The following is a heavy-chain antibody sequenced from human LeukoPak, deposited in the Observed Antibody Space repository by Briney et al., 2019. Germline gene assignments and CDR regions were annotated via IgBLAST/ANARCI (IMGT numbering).Heavy chain of an antibody. D-gene: IGHD3-16*01. CDR1: GYSFTSYW. J-gene: IGHJ3*02. V-gene: IGHV5-51*01. CDR3: ARHAEYDYVFPLSGDQNAFDI. CDR2: IYPGDSDT. Sequence: GESLKISCKGSGYSFTSYWIGWVRQMPGKGLEWMGIIYPGDSDTRYSPSFQGQVTISADKSISTAYLQWSSLKASDTAMYYCARHAEYDYVFPLSGDQNAFDIWGQGTMVTVSS.